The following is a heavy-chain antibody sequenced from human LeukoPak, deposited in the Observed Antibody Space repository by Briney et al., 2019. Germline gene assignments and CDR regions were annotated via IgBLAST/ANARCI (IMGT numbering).Heavy chain of an antibody. CDR2: VTNSGGGT. CDR1: GFTFSTYA. CDR3: AKRGSERQAFDI. D-gene: IGHD1-1*01. Sequence: PGGSLRLSCAASGFTFSTYAMSWVRQAPGKGLEWVSGVTNSGGGTYYTDSVRGRFTISRDNSKNTLYLQMNSLRVEDTAVYYCAKRGSERQAFDIWGQGTMVTVSS. V-gene: IGHV3-23*01. J-gene: IGHJ3*02.